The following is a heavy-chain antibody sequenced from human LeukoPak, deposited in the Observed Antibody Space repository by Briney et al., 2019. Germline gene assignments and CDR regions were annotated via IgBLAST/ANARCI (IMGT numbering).Heavy chain of an antibody. V-gene: IGHV3-23*01. Sequence: GGSLRLSCAVSGITLSNYGMSWVRQAPGKGLEWVAGISGSGGGTVYADSVKGRFTISRDNPKNTLYLQMNSLRAEDTAVYYCARESSLGYPMTDAFDIWGQGTMVTVSS. CDR1: GITLSNYG. D-gene: IGHD5-18*01. CDR3: ARESSLGYPMTDAFDI. J-gene: IGHJ3*02. CDR2: ISGSGGGT.